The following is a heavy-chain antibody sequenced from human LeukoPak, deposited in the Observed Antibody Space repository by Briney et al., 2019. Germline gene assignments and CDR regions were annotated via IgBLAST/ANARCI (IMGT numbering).Heavy chain of an antibody. D-gene: IGHD6-13*01. CDR3: ARGRSSWYYNYYYYGMDV. J-gene: IGHJ6*02. CDR2: INHSGST. Sequence: SETLSLTCAVYGGSFSGYYWSWIRQPPGKGLEWIGEINHSGSTNYIPSLKSRVTISVDTSKNQFSLKLSSVTAADTAVYFCARGRSSWYYNYYYYGMDVWGQGTTVTVSS. V-gene: IGHV4-34*01. CDR1: GGSFSGYY.